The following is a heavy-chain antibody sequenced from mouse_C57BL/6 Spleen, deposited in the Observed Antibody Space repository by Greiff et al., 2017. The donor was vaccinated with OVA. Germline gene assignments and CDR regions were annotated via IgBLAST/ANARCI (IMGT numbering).Heavy chain of an antibody. D-gene: IGHD2-10*01. CDR1: GYSITSDY. J-gene: IGHJ2*01. CDR3: ARYPTLQRGYFDY. Sequence: DVMLVESGPGLAKPSQTLSLTCSVTGYSITSDYWNWIRKFPGNKLEYMGYISYSGSTYYNPSLKSRISITRDTSKNQYYLQLNSVTTEDTATYYCARYPTLQRGYFDYWGQGTTLTVSS. V-gene: IGHV3-8*01. CDR2: ISYSGST.